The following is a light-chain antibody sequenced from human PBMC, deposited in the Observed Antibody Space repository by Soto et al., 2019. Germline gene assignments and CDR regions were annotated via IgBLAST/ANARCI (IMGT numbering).Light chain of an antibody. CDR3: QQYGSSLIT. CDR1: QSVSSSY. V-gene: IGKV3-20*01. CDR2: GAS. J-gene: IGKJ5*01. Sequence: EIVLTQSPGTLSLSPGERATLSCRAIQSVSSSYLAWYQQKPGQAPRLLIYGASSRATGIPDRFSASGSGTDFTLTISGLEPEDFAVYYCQQYGSSLITFGQGTRLEIK.